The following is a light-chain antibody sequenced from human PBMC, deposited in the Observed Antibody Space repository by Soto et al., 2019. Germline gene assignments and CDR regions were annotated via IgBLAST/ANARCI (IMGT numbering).Light chain of an antibody. CDR3: QQYGSSPQT. V-gene: IGKV3-20*01. CDR2: GAS. Sequence: EIVLTQSPGTLSLSPGERATLSCRASQSVRSNYLAWYQHKPGQAPRLLIYGASSRATGIPDRFSGSGSGTDFTLIISRLEPEDFAVYYWQQYGSSPQTFGQGTKLEIK. CDR1: QSVRSNY. J-gene: IGKJ2*01.